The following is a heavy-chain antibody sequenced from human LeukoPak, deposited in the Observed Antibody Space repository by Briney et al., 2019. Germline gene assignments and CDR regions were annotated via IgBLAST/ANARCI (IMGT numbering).Heavy chain of an antibody. D-gene: IGHD6-13*01. V-gene: IGHV4-59*08. Sequence: PSETLSLTCTVSGGSISSYYWSWIRHPPGKGLEWIGYIYYSGSTNYNPSLKSRVTISVDTSKNQFSLKLSSVTAADTAAYYCARARGSWVFHWGQGTLVTVSS. J-gene: IGHJ1*01. CDR1: GGSISSYY. CDR3: ARARGSWVFH. CDR2: IYYSGST.